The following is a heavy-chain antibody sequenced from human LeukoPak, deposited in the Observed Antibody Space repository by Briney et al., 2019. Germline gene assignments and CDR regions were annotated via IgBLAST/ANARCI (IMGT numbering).Heavy chain of an antibody. V-gene: IGHV4-59*01. CDR2: IYYSGST. J-gene: IGHJ4*02. CDR3: ASSHSPRAFDY. Sequence: SETLSLTCAVYGGSFSGYYWSWIRQPPGKGLEWIGYIYYSGSTNYNPSLKSRVTISVDTSKNQFSLKLSSVTAADTAVYYCASSHSPRAFDYWGQGTLVTVSS. CDR1: GGSFSGYY.